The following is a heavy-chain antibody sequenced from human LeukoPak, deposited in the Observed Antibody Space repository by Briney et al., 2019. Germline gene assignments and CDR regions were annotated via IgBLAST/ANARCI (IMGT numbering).Heavy chain of an antibody. CDR3: ARRLDYYDISGYHTLDY. Sequence: ASVKVSCKASGYTLTSYGITWVRQAPGQGLEWMGWISAYSGKTNYAQKLQGRVTMTTDTSTSTAYMELRGLRSDDTAVYYCARRLDYYDISGYHTLDYWGQGTLVTVSS. J-gene: IGHJ4*02. CDR1: GYTLTSYG. D-gene: IGHD3-22*01. CDR2: ISAYSGKT. V-gene: IGHV1-18*01.